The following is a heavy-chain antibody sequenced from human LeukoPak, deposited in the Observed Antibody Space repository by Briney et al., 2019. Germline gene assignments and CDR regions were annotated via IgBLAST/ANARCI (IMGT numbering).Heavy chain of an antibody. J-gene: IGHJ4*02. V-gene: IGHV4-59*08. CDR3: ARWDYDGSGYRKFDF. D-gene: IGHD3-22*01. CDR2: IYYNGIT. CDR1: GGSISGYY. Sequence: SETLSLTCTVSGGSISGYYWIWIRQPPGKGLEYIGYIYYNGITNYNPSLRSRVTTSVDTSKNQFSLRLSSVTAADTAVYYCARWDYDGSGYRKFDFWGQGTLVTVSS.